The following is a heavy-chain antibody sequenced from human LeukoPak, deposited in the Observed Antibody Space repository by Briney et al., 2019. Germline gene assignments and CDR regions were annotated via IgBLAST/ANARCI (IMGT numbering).Heavy chain of an antibody. CDR1: GFTFDDYA. Sequence: PGGSLRLSCAASGFTFDDYAMHWVRQAPGKGLEWVSGISWNSGSIGYADSVKGRFTISRDNAKNSLYLQMNSLRAEDTALYYCAKGTRRYLDWLLMDYWGQGTLVTVSS. V-gene: IGHV3-9*01. CDR3: AKGTRRYLDWLLMDY. J-gene: IGHJ4*02. CDR2: ISWNSGSI. D-gene: IGHD3/OR15-3a*01.